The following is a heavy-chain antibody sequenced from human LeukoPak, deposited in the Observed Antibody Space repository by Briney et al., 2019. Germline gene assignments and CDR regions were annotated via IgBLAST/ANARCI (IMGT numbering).Heavy chain of an antibody. J-gene: IGHJ4*02. CDR2: ISGSGGST. V-gene: IGHV3-23*01. CDR1: GFTFSSYA. Sequence: PGGSLRLSCAASGFTFSSYAMSWVRQAPGKGLEWVSAISGSGGSTYYADSVKGRFTISRDNSKNTLYLQMNSLRAEDTAVYYCARQYCSGGSCYYVYWGQGTLVTVSS. CDR3: ARQYCSGGSCYYVY. D-gene: IGHD2-15*01.